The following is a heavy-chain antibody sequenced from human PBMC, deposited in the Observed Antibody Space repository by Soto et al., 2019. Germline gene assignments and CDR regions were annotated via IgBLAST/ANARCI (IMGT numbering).Heavy chain of an antibody. CDR3: ARVLDLHGSGSGYGMDV. V-gene: IGHV4-4*07. Sequence: QVQLQESGPGLVKPSETLSLTCTVSGGSISSYYWSWIRQPAGKGLEWIGRIYTSGSTNYNPSLKSRVTMSVDTSKNQFSLHLSSVTAADTAVYYCARVLDLHGSGSGYGMDVWGQGTTVTVSS. CDR2: IYTSGST. D-gene: IGHD3-10*01. J-gene: IGHJ6*02. CDR1: GGSISSYY.